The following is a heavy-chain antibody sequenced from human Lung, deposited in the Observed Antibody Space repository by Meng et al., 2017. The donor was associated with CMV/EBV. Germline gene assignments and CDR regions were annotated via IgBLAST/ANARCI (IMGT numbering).Heavy chain of an antibody. CDR2: IKQDGSEK. V-gene: IGHV3-7*01. Sequence: ETLSLXCAASGFTFSSYWMSWVRQAPGKGLEWVANIKQDGSEKYYVDSVKGRFTISRDNAKNSLYLQMNSLRAEDTAVYYCARDPRGINIVVVHNGMDVXGQGXTVTVSS. CDR1: GFTFSSYW. D-gene: IGHD2-2*01. CDR3: ARDPRGINIVVVHNGMDV. J-gene: IGHJ6*02.